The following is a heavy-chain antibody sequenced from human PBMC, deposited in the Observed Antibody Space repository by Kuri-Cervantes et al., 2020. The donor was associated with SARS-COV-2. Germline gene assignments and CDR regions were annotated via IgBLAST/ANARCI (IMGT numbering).Heavy chain of an antibody. J-gene: IGHJ5*02. D-gene: IGHD6-13*01. Sequence: ASVKVSCKASGYTFTGYYMHWVRQAPGQGLEWMGWINPNSGGTNYAQKFQGRVTMTRDTSISTAYMELSSLRSEDTAVYYCARDRGIAAAGTNWFDPWGQGTLVTVSS. CDR2: INPNSGGT. CDR1: GYTFTGYY. CDR3: ARDRGIAAAGTNWFDP. V-gene: IGHV1-2*02.